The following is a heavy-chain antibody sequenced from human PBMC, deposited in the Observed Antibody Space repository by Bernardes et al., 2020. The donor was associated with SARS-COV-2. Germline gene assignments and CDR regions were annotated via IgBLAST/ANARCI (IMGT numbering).Heavy chain of an antibody. V-gene: IGHV3-73*01. Sequence: GGSLRLSCAGSGFSFAGSPIHWVRQASGKGLEWVGRIKPKVNNYATEYGTSVRGRCLITRDDSKTTAFLQMNGLTTDDTGVYYCARDLGYSYGGAFDPWGQGTLVTVSS. CDR3: ARDLGYSYGGAFDP. CDR1: GFSFAGSP. D-gene: IGHD5-18*01. CDR2: IKPKVNNYAT. J-gene: IGHJ5*02.